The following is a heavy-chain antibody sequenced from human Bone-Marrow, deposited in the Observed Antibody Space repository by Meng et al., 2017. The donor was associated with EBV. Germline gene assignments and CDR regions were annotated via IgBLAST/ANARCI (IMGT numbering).Heavy chain of an antibody. CDR2: ISSSGSTI. Sequence: QVQLVESGGGLVKPGGSLRPSCAASGFTFSEYYMTWIRQTPGKGLEWVSYISSSGSTIYYADSVKGRFTISRDNAKNSLYLQMNSVRAEDTAVYYCATRPPVGNIETGYYTFDYWGQGTLVTVSS. CDR1: GFTFSEYY. CDR3: ATRPPVGNIETGYYTFDY. J-gene: IGHJ4*02. V-gene: IGHV3-11*01. D-gene: IGHD3-9*01.